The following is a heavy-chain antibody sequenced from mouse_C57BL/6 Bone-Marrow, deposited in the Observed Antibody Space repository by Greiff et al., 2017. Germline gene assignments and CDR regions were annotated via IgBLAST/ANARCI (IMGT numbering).Heavy chain of an antibody. V-gene: IGHV14-4*01. CDR1: GFNIKDDY. CDR2: IDPEIGDT. Sequence: EVKLQESGAELVRPGASVKLSCTASGFNIKDDYIHWVKQRPEQGLEWIGWIDPEIGDTEYASKFQGKATITSDTSSTTAYLQLSSLTSEDTAVYYCSAVDGNSFDFWGQGTPLTVAS. J-gene: IGHJ2*01. CDR3: SAVDGNSFDF. D-gene: IGHD2-3*01.